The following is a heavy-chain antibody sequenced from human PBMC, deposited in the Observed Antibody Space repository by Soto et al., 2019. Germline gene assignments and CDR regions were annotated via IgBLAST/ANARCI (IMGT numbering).Heavy chain of an antibody. J-gene: IGHJ4*02. D-gene: IGHD6-19*01. CDR2: IDWDDDK. CDR3: ARTSIAVAEYYFDY. CDR1: GFSLSTSGMR. Sequence: SGPTLVNPTQTLTLTCTFSGFSLSTSGMRGSWIRQPPGKALEWLARIDWDDDKFYSTSLKTRLTISKDTSKNQVVLTMTNMDPVDTATYYCARTSIAVAEYYFDYWGQGTLVTVSS. V-gene: IGHV2-70*04.